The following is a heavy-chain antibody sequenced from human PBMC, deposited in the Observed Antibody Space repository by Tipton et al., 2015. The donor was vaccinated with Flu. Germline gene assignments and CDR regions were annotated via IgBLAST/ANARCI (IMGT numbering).Heavy chain of an antibody. J-gene: IGHJ4*02. V-gene: IGHV3-23*01. CDR3: AKDTRQGIRPYYFDY. CDR1: GFTFSSYA. CDR2: ISGSGGST. D-gene: IGHD5-18*01. Sequence: GSLRLSCAASGFTFSSYAVSWVRQAPGKGLEWVSAISGSGGSTYYADSVKGRFTISRDNSKNTLYLQMNSLRAEDTAVYYCAKDTRQGIRPYYFDYWGQGTLVTVSS.